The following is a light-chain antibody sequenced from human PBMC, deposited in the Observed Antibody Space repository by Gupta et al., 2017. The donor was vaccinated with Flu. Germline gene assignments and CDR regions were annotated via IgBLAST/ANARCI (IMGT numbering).Light chain of an antibody. CDR2: EVS. J-gene: IGLJ2*01. V-gene: IGLV2-8*01. Sequence: SDVGGYNYVSWYQQHPGKAPKLMIYEVSKRPSGVPDRFSGSKSGNTASLTVSGLQAEDEADYYCSSYAGSNNFGVVFGGGTKLTVL. CDR1: SDVGGYNY. CDR3: SSYAGSNNFGVV.